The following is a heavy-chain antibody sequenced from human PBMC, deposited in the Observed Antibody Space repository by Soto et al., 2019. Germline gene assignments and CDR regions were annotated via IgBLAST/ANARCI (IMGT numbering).Heavy chain of an antibody. CDR3: ARESEDLTSNFDY. V-gene: IGHV3-21*06. J-gene: IGHJ4*02. CDR2: ISSTTNYI. Sequence: GGSLRLSCAASGFTFSRYSMNWVRQAPGKGLEWVSSISSTTNYIYYGDSMKGRFTISRDNAKNSLYLEMNSLRAEDTAVYYCARESEDLTSNFDYWGQGTLVTVSS. CDR1: GFTFSRYS.